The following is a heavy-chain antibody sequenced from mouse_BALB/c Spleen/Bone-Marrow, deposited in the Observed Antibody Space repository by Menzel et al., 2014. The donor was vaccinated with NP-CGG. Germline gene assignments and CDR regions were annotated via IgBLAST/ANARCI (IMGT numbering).Heavy chain of an antibody. CDR3: ARRQEDYYAWFAY. D-gene: IGHD1-1*01. Sequence: VQLQQPGPEPVKPGASVKMFCKASGYTFTDYHMKWVKQSHGKSLEWIGEINPNNGDTFYNQKYKGKATLTVDKSSSTAYMQLNSLTSEDSAVYYCARRQEDYYAWFAYWGQGTLVTVSA. CDR2: INPNNGDT. V-gene: IGHV1-18*01. J-gene: IGHJ3*01. CDR1: GYTFTDYH.